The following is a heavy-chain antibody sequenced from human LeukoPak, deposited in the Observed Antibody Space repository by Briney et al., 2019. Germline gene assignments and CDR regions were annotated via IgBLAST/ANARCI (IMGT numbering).Heavy chain of an antibody. D-gene: IGHD1-14*01. Sequence: GGSVKVSCKASGYTFTSYVISWVRQAPGQGLEWMGCIIVYNGKTNYAQKLQGRVTITTDTSTSTAYMELRSLRSDETAVYYCARDIKRSRSRWENLGFDPWGEETVVSVSS. CDR3: ARDIKRSRSRWENLGFDP. CDR1: GYTFTSYV. V-gene: IGHV1-18*01. J-gene: IGHJ5*02. CDR2: IIVYNGKT.